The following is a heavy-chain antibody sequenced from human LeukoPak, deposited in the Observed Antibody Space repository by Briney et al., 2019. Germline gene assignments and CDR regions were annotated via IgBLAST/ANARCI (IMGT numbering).Heavy chain of an antibody. CDR1: GFTFTSYD. Sequence: ASVKVSCKASGFTFTSYDINWVRQATGQGLEWMGWMNPNSGNTGYAQKFQGRVTMTRNTSISTAYMELSSLRSEDTAVYYCARGRRGFGELLDYYYMDVWGKGTTVTVSS. V-gene: IGHV1-8*01. D-gene: IGHD3-10*01. CDR2: MNPNSGNT. J-gene: IGHJ6*03. CDR3: ARGRRGFGELLDYYYMDV.